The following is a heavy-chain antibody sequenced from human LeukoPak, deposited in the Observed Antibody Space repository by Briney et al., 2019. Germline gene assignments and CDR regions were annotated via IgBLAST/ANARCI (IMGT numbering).Heavy chain of an antibody. Sequence: ASVKVSCKASGYTFTSYGISWVRQAPGQGLEWMGWISAYNGNTNYAQKLQGRVTMTTDTSTSTAYMELRSLRSDDTAVYYCARVGYYYGSGSLWEAKEYYFDYWGQGTLVTVSS. CDR3: ARVGYYYGSGSLWEAKEYYFDY. CDR1: GYTFTSYG. CDR2: ISAYNGNT. V-gene: IGHV1-18*01. D-gene: IGHD3-10*01. J-gene: IGHJ4*02.